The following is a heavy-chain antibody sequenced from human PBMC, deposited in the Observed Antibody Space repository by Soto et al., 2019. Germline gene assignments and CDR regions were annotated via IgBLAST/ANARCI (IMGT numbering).Heavy chain of an antibody. D-gene: IGHD1-26*01. CDR3: AKAGVIVGATASFFLDY. CDR2: ISWDGGST. V-gene: IGHV3-43*01. J-gene: IGHJ4*02. CDR1: GFTFDDYT. Sequence: VGSLRLSCAASGFTFDDYTMHWVRQAPGKGLEWVSLISWDGGSTYYADSVKGRFTISRDNSKNSLYLQMNSLRTEDTALYYCAKAGVIVGATASFFLDYWGQGTLVTV.